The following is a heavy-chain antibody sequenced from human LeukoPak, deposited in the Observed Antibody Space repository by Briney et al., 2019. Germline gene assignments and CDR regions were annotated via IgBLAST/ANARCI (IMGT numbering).Heavy chain of an antibody. V-gene: IGHV4-61*02. CDR3: AIATGYCSGGSCYRWFDP. D-gene: IGHD2-15*01. J-gene: IGHJ5*02. CDR1: GGSISSGSYY. CDR2: IYTSGST. Sequence: SETLSLTCTVSGGSISSGSYYWSWIRQPAGKGLEWIGRIYTSGSTNYNPSLKSRVTISVDTSKNQISLKLSSVTAADTAAYYCAIATGYCSGGSCYRWFDPWGQGTLVTVSS.